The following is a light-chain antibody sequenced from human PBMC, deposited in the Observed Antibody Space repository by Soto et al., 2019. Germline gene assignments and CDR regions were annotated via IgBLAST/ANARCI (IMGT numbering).Light chain of an antibody. CDR3: TSYTPSSTLV. J-gene: IGLJ3*02. CDR1: SNDIGTYRY. CDR2: EVS. Sequence: QSVLTQPASVSGSPGQSITISCTGTSNDIGTYRYVSWYQQHPGKVPKLIIFEVSDRPSGISHRFSGSKSGNTASLTISGIQAEYEADYYCTSYTPSSTLVFGGGTKLTVL. V-gene: IGLV2-14*01.